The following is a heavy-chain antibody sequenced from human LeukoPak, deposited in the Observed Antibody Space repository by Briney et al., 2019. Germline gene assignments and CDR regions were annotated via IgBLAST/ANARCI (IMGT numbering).Heavy chain of an antibody. D-gene: IGHD5-18*01. CDR1: GGSISSSSYY. V-gene: IGHV4-39*07. J-gene: IGHJ3*02. CDR2: IFYSGST. Sequence: SETLSLTCTVSGGSISSSSYYWAWIRQPPGKGLERIGSIFYSGSTYHNSSLKSRVTISVDTSKNQFSLKLSSVTAADTAVYYCSRDGLWIQNAFDIWGQGTMVTVSS. CDR3: SRDGLWIQNAFDI.